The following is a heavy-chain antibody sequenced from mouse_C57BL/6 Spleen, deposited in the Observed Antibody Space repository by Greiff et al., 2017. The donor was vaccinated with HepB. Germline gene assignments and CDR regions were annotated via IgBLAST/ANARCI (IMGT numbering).Heavy chain of an antibody. CDR3: ARGPAWFAY. Sequence: EVKLMESGGGLVKPGGSLKLSCAASGFTFSDYGMHWVRQAPEKGLEWVAYISSGSSTIYYADTVKGRFTISRDNAKNTLFLQMTSLRSEDTARYYCARGPAWFAYWGQGTLVTVSA. J-gene: IGHJ3*01. CDR1: GFTFSDYG. V-gene: IGHV5-17*01. CDR2: ISSGSSTI.